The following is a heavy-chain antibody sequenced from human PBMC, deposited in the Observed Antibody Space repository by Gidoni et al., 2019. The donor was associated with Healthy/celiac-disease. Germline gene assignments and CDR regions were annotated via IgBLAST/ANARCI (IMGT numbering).Heavy chain of an antibody. D-gene: IGHD7-27*01. CDR3: ASVALPNWGVSYDAFDI. Sequence: QVQLVQSGAEVKKPGSSVKVSFKASGCTFSCSALSWLRKAPGHGLEWMGGIIPIFGTANYEQKFQGRVTITADESTSTAYMELSSLRSEETAVYYCASVALPNWGVSYDAFDIWGQGTMVTVSS. J-gene: IGHJ3*02. CDR1: GCTFSCSA. V-gene: IGHV1-69*12. CDR2: IIPIFGTA.